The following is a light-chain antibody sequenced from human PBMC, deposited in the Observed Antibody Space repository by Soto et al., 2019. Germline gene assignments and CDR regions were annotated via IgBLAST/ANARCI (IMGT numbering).Light chain of an antibody. Sequence: QSVLTQSPSVSAAPGQKVTISCSGSSSNIGNNYVSCYPPLPGTAPKLLIYDNNKRPSGIPDQYSGSKSGTSATLYITGLQTGDDADYYCQAYDTRLSGRWVFGGGTQLTVL. CDR3: QAYDTRLSGRWV. V-gene: IGLV1-51*01. CDR2: DNN. CDR1: SSNIGNNY. J-gene: IGLJ3*02.